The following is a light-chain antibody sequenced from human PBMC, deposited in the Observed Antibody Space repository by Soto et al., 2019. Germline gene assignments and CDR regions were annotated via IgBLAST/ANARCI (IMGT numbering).Light chain of an antibody. CDR3: YSAADNNLV. V-gene: IGLV3-27*01. CDR1: VLAKKY. CDR2: KDS. J-gene: IGLJ3*02. Sequence: YELTQPSSVSVSPGQTARITCSGDVLAKKYARWFQQKPGQAPVLVIYKDSERPSGIPERFSGSSSGTTVTLTISGAQVEDEADYYCYSAADNNLVFGGGTKLTVL.